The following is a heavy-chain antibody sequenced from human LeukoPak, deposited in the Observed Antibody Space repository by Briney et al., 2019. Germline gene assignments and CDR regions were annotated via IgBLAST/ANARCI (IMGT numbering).Heavy chain of an antibody. Sequence: GASVKVSCKASGYTFTSYVMHWVRQAPGQRLEWMGWINAGNGNTKYSQKFQGRVTITRDTSASTAYMELSSLRSEDTAVYYCASGGYVHGFRGVIPYYFDYWGQGTLVTVST. CDR2: INAGNGNT. V-gene: IGHV1-3*01. D-gene: IGHD3-10*01. CDR3: ASGGYVHGFRGVIPYYFDY. CDR1: GYTFTSYV. J-gene: IGHJ4*02.